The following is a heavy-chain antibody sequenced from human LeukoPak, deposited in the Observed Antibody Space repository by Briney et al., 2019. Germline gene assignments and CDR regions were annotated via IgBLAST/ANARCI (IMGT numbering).Heavy chain of an antibody. V-gene: IGHV4-4*09. CDR3: ARYATSTVVTSPFDI. J-gene: IGHJ3*02. CDR2: IYTSGST. D-gene: IGHD4-23*01. Sequence: KPSETLSLTCTVSGGSISSYYWSWIRQPPGKGLEWIGYIYTSGSTNYNPSLKSRVTISVDTSKNQFSLKLSSVTAADTAVYYCARYATSTVVTSPFDIWGQGTMVTVSS. CDR1: GGSISSYY.